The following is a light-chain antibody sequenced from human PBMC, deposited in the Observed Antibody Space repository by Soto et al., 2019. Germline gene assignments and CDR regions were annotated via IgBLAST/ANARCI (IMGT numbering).Light chain of an antibody. V-gene: IGLV1-44*01. CDR2: SDD. CDR1: SSNIGSNT. J-gene: IGLJ3*02. CDR3: AAWDDSLNGWV. Sequence: QTVVTQPPSASGTPGQRVTISCSGSSSNIGSNTITWYQQLPGTAPKLLIYSDDQRPSGVPDRLSGSKSGTSASLAISGLQSEDEAYFYCAAWDDSLNGWVFGGWTKVTVL.